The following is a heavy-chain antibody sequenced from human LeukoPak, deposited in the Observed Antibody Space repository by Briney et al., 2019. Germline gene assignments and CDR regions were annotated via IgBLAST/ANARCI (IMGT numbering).Heavy chain of an antibody. J-gene: IGHJ4*02. V-gene: IGHV5-51*01. CDR2: IYPGDSDT. D-gene: IGHD3-10*01. CDR3: ARSTMVRGVITAIDY. Sequence: GESLKISCKGSGYSFTSYWIGWVRQTPGKGLEWMGIIYPGDSDTRYSPSFQGQVTISADKSISTAYLQWSSLKASDTAMYYCARSTMVRGVITAIDYWGQGTLVTVSS. CDR1: GYSFTSYW.